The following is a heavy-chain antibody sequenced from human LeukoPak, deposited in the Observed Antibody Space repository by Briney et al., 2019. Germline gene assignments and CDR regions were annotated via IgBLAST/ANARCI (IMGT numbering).Heavy chain of an antibody. CDR2: ISSNGGST. D-gene: IGHD3-22*01. CDR1: GFTFSSYA. J-gene: IGHJ4*02. Sequence: GGSLRLSCAASGFTFSSYAMHWVRQAPGKGLEYVSAISSNGGSTYYANSVKGRFTISRDNSKNTLYLQMGSLRAEDMAVYYCARAGECYDSSGYYNWGQGTLVTVSS. V-gene: IGHV3-64*01. CDR3: ARAGECYDSSGYYN.